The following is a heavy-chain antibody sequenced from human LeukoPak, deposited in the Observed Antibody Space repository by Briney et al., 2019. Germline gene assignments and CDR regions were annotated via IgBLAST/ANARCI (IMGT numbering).Heavy chain of an antibody. J-gene: IGHJ3*02. CDR2: INSDGSST. D-gene: IGHD2-15*01. CDR1: GFTFSSYW. V-gene: IGHV3-74*01. Sequence: PGGSLRLSCAASGFTFSSYWMHWVRQAPGKGLVWVSRINSDGSSTSYADSVKGRFTISRDNAKNTLYLQMNSLRAEDTAVYYYAREGFGCSGGSCYSNAFDIWGQGTMVTVSS. CDR3: AREGFGCSGGSCYSNAFDI.